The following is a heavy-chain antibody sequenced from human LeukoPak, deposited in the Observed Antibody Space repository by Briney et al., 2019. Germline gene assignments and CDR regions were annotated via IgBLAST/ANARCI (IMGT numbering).Heavy chain of an antibody. J-gene: IGHJ5*02. CDR2: ISGSGGST. CDR1: GFTFSSYA. D-gene: IGHD2-2*01. Sequence: GSLRLSCAASGFTFSSYAMSWVRQAPGKGLEWVSAISGSGGSTYYADSVKGRFTISRDNSKNTLYLQMNSLRAEDTAVYYCAKGTCSSTSCYSTLKSWGQGTLVTVSS. CDR3: AKGTCSSTSCYSTLKS. V-gene: IGHV3-23*01.